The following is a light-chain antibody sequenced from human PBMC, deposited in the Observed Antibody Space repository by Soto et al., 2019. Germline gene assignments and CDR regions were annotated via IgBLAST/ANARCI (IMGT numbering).Light chain of an antibody. CDR1: QSVTYDQ. V-gene: IGKV3-20*01. CDR2: GAS. J-gene: IGKJ1*01. CDR3: QQYGDLPPT. Sequence: EIVLTQSPDTLSLSPGERATLSCRASQSVTYDQLAWYRQKPGQAPRLLIYGASSRAAGIPDRFSGSGSGKDLNLTISRLEPEDFVVYHCQQYGDLPPTFGQGTKVEIK.